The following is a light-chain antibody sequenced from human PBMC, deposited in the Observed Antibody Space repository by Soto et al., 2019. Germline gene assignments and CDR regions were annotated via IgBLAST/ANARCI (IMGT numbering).Light chain of an antibody. J-gene: IGKJ2*01. CDR3: HQYNHWPPGT. V-gene: IGKV3-15*01. CDR2: DAS. Sequence: EIVLTQSPATLSVSPGQRATLSCRASQSISRNLAWHQQKPGQAPRLLISDASTRATGIPARFSGSGSGTEFTLTISSLQSEDFALYYCHQYNHWPPGTFGQGTKVDIK. CDR1: QSISRN.